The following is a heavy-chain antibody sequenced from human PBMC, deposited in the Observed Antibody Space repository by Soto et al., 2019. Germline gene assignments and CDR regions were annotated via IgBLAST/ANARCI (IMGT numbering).Heavy chain of an antibody. D-gene: IGHD2-21*02. J-gene: IGHJ4*02. V-gene: IGHV3-30*19. CDR1: GFTFSSNG. CDR2: ISYDGSNK. Sequence: QVQLEQSGGGVVQPGRSLRLSCAASGFTFSSNGMHWVRQAPGKGLEWVAVISYDGSNKYYADSVKGRFTISRDNSKNTLYLQMNSLRAEDTAVYYCARDPHDGVVVTAIPTGDDYWGQGTLVTVSS. CDR3: ARDPHDGVVVTAIPTGDDY.